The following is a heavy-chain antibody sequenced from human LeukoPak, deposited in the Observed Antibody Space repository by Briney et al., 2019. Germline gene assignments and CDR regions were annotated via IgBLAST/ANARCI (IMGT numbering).Heavy chain of an antibody. Sequence: ASVKVSCKASGYTFTSYYMHWVRQAPGQGLEWMGIINPSGGSTSYAQKFQGRVTMTRDTSTSTVYMELSSLRSEDTAVYYCARDSRTGYSSDEYYFDYWGQGTLVTVSS. J-gene: IGHJ4*02. CDR3: ARDSRTGYSSDEYYFDY. CDR2: INPSGGST. V-gene: IGHV1-46*01. CDR1: GYTFTSYY. D-gene: IGHD6-19*01.